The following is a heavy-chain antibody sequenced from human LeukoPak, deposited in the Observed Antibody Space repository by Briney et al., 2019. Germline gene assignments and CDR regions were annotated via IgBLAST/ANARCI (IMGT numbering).Heavy chain of an antibody. Sequence: GGSLRLSCAASGFTFSDFYMSWIRQAPGKGLEWVSYISSGGSITHYADSVKGRFTISRDNAKNSLYLQMNSLRAEDTAVYYCARDLIAARPSPFDYWGQGTLVTVSS. CDR3: ARDLIAARPSPFDY. CDR1: GFTFSDFY. CDR2: ISSGGSIT. J-gene: IGHJ4*02. D-gene: IGHD6-6*01. V-gene: IGHV3-11*04.